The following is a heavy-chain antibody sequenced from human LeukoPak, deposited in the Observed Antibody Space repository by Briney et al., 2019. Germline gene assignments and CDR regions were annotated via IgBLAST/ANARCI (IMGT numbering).Heavy chain of an antibody. V-gene: IGHV5-10-1*01. CDR3: ARLEKFAFQH. J-gene: IGHJ1*01. CDR1: GYRFTSYW. Sequence: SGESLKISCKGSGYRFTSYWISWVRQMPGKGLEWMGRIDPSDSYTNYSPSFQGHVTISADKSISTAYLQWSSLKASDTAMYYCARLEKFAFQHWGQGTLVTVSS. CDR2: IDPSDSYT. D-gene: IGHD1-1*01.